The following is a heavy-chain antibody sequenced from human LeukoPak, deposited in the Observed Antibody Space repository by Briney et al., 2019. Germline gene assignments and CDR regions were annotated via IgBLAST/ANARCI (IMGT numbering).Heavy chain of an antibody. CDR2: IYYSGNT. J-gene: IGHJ4*02. CDR3: ARELWVVGAYFDY. Sequence: PSETLSLTCTVSGGSVISGSYYWSWIRQPPGKGLEWIGHIYYSGNTNYNPSLKSRVTMSVDTSKNQFSLKLSSVTAADTAVYYCARELWVVGAYFDYWGRGTLVTVSS. CDR1: GGSVISGSYY. V-gene: IGHV4-61*01. D-gene: IGHD2-15*01.